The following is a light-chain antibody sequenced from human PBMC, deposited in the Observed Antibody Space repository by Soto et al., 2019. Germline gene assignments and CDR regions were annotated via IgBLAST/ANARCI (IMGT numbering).Light chain of an antibody. V-gene: IGKV3-20*01. CDR1: QSVSSSY. J-gene: IGKJ4*01. CDR2: GAS. CDR3: QEFGSSPLT. Sequence: EIVLTQSPGTLSLSPGERATLSCRASQSVSSSYLAWYQQKPGQAPRLLIYGASSRATGIPVRFSGSGSGTDFTLTISRLEPEDFALYYYQEFGSSPLTFGGGTKVDIK.